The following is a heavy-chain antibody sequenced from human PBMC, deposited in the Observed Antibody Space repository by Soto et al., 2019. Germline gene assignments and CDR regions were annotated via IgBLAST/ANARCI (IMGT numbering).Heavy chain of an antibody. CDR1: GFTFNDYA. D-gene: IGHD3-9*01. J-gene: IGHJ5*02. V-gene: IGHV3-9*01. CDR2: ISRNSGSI. Sequence: SLRLSCAAPGFTFNDYAMHWVRQAPGKGLEWGSGISRNSGSIGYADSAKGRFTISRDNTNNSQYLQMKNLRTEATALYYYGKGTIRVQAYESPNWFDPWGQGTLVTVSS. CDR3: GKGTIRVQAYESPNWFDP.